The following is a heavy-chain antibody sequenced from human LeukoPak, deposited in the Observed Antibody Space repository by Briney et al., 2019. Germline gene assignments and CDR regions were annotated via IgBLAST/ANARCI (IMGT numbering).Heavy chain of an antibody. CDR3: ARGDSSGYYYVKDY. Sequence: SETLSLTCTVSGGSIGSSNYYWGWIRQPPGKGLEWIGRIYTSGSTNYNPSLKSRVTISVDTSKNQFSLKLSSVTAADTAVYYCARGDSSGYYYVKDYWGQGTLVTVSS. V-gene: IGHV4-39*07. CDR1: GGSIGSSNYY. J-gene: IGHJ4*02. CDR2: IYTSGST. D-gene: IGHD3-22*01.